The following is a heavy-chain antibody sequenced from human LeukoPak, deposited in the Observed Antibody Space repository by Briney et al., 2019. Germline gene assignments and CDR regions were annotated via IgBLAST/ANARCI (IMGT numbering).Heavy chain of an antibody. D-gene: IGHD5-24*01. CDR2: IYPGDSGT. Sequence: GESLKISCKGSGYSFATYWIGWVRQMPGKALEWMGIIYPGDSGTRYSPSFQGQVTISVDESINTAYLQWSSLKASDTAMYYCVRHTNGYYPFDYWGQGTLVTVSS. V-gene: IGHV5-51*01. CDR1: GYSFATYW. CDR3: VRHTNGYYPFDY. J-gene: IGHJ4*02.